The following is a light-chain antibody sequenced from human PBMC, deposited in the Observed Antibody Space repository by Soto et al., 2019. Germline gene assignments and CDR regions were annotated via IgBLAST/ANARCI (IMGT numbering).Light chain of an antibody. Sequence: EIVLTQSPGTLSLSPGERATLSCRASQSVSSSYLAWYQQKPGQAPRLLIYGASSRATGIPDRFSGSGSGTDFTLTISRLEPEDFAVYYCQQYGSSPCTFGQGTKGEIK. CDR1: QSVSSSY. CDR2: GAS. CDR3: QQYGSSPCT. J-gene: IGKJ1*01. V-gene: IGKV3-20*01.